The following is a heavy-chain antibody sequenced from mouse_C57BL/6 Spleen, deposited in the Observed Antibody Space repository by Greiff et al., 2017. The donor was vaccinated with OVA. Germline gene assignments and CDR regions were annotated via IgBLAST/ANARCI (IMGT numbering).Heavy chain of an antibody. D-gene: IGHD2-2*01. V-gene: IGHV5-4*03. Sequence: EVMLVESGGGLVKPGGSLKLSCAASGFTFSSYAMSWVRQTPEKRLEWVATISDGGSYTYYPDNVKGRFTISRDNAKNNLYLQMSHLKSEDTAMYYCARYGYDVNYYAMDYWGQGTSVTVSS. CDR2: ISDGGSYT. CDR1: GFTFSSYA. CDR3: ARYGYDVNYYAMDY. J-gene: IGHJ4*01.